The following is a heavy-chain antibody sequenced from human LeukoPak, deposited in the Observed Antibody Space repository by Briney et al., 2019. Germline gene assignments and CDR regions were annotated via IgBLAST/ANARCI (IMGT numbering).Heavy chain of an antibody. D-gene: IGHD1-26*01. CDR1: GFTFSYYG. J-gene: IGHJ4*02. V-gene: IGHV3-23*01. Sequence: PGGSLRLSCAASGFTFSYYGMSWVRQAPGKGLEWVSAFSPSGGGTYYADSVKGRFTISRDNSKNTLYLQMNSLRAEDTAVYYCARALRIYYYFVYWGQGTLVTVSS. CDR2: FSPSGGGT. CDR3: ARALRIYYYFVY.